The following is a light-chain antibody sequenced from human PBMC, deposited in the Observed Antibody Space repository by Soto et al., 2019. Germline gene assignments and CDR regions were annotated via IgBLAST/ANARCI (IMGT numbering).Light chain of an antibody. CDR2: TAS. V-gene: IGKV1-9*01. CDR1: QGISSY. Sequence: DIQLTQSPSFLSASVGDRVTITCRASQGISSYLAWYDQKPGKAPKLLIYTASTLQSAVPSRFSGSGSGTEFTLTISSLQPEDFATYYCQKLNSYPITFGGGTKVDIK. CDR3: QKLNSYPIT. J-gene: IGKJ4*01.